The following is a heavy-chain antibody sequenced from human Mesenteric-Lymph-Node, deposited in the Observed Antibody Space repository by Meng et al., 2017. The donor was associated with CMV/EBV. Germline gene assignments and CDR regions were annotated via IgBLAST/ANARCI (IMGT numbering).Heavy chain of an antibody. Sequence: FSGYYWRWIRQPPGKGLEWIGEINHSGSTNYNPSLKSRVTISVDTSKNQFSLKLSSVTAADTAVYYCATRTQRGVFGVVNGRYNWFDPWGQGTLVTVSS. CDR2: INHSGST. CDR3: ATRTQRGVFGVVNGRYNWFDP. D-gene: IGHD3-3*01. J-gene: IGHJ5*02. CDR1: FSGYY. V-gene: IGHV4-34*01.